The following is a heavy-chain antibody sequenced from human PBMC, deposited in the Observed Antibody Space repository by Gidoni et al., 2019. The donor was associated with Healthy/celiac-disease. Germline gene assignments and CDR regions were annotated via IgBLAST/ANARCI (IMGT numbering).Heavy chain of an antibody. CDR2: IYYSGST. CDR1: GGSISRGDYY. J-gene: IGHJ3*02. D-gene: IGHD3-3*01. V-gene: IGHV4-30-4*01. CDR3: AREYYDFWSGYYNGDAFDI. Sequence: QVQLQESGPGLVKPSQTLSLTCTVSGGSISRGDYYGSWLRQPPGKGLEWIGYIYYSGSTYYNPSLKSRVTISVDTSKNQFSLKLSSVTAADTAVYYCAREYYDFWSGYYNGDAFDIWGQGTMVTVSS.